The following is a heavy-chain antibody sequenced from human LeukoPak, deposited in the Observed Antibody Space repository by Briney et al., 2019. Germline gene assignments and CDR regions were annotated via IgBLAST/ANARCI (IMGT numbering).Heavy chain of an antibody. CDR3: ARGGWVDY. J-gene: IGHJ4*02. D-gene: IGHD6-19*01. CDR1: GFTFSSYN. CDR2: ISSTSSYI. V-gene: IGHV3-21*01. Sequence: PGGSLRLSCAASGFTFSSYNMNWVRQAPGKGLEWVSSISSTSSYIYYADSVKGRVTISRDNAKNSLYLQMTSLRAEDTAVYYCARGGWVDYWGQGTQVTVSS.